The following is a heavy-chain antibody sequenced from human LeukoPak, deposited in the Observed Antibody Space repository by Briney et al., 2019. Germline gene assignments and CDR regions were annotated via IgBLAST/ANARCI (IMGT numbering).Heavy chain of an antibody. CDR1: GDSIFTSNYW. CDR2: MSYTGST. D-gene: IGHD5-12*01. CDR3: AREGGYGIIDF. J-gene: IGHJ4*02. Sequence: IPSETLSLTCTVSGDSIFTSNYWWGWTRQPPGKGLEWIGSMSYTGSTYYNPPLKSRVTISIDTSKNQFSLKLTSVTAADTAVYFCAREGGYGIIDFWGQGTLVTVSS. V-gene: IGHV4-39*01.